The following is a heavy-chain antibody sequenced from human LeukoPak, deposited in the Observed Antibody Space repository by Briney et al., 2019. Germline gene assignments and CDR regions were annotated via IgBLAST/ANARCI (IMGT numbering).Heavy chain of an antibody. CDR2: ISGSGGST. V-gene: IGHV3-23*01. D-gene: IGHD1-26*01. J-gene: IGHJ4*02. Sequence: GGSLRLSCAASRFTFSNYAMNWVRQAPGRGLEWVSAISGSGGSTYYADSAKGRFTISRDNSKNTLYLQMNSLRAEDTAVYYCAKDLAGSGSYSFDYWGQGTLVTVSS. CDR3: AKDLAGSGSYSFDY. CDR1: RFTFSNYA.